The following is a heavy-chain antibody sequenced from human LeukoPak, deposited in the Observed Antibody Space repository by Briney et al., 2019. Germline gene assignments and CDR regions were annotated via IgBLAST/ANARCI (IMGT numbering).Heavy chain of an antibody. CDR2: ITYGGGST. V-gene: IGHV3-23*01. Sequence: GGSLRLSCAASGFTFTSYAMSWVRQAPGKGLDWVSTITYGGGSTYYADSVKGRFTISRDNSKNTLSLQVNSLRAEDTAVYYCAKAGLQGFYFDSWGQGTLATVSS. CDR1: GFTFTSYA. J-gene: IGHJ4*02. CDR3: AKAGLQGFYFDS. D-gene: IGHD5-24*01.